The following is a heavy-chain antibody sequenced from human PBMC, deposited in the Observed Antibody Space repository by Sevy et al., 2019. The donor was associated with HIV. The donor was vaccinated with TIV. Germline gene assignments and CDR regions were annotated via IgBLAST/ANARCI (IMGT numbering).Heavy chain of an antibody. J-gene: IGHJ4*02. CDR1: GYTLTELS. D-gene: IGHD5-18*01. CDR3: ASPGGYRYGSLLDY. Sequence: ASVKVSCKVSGYTLTELSMHWVRQAPGKGLEWMGGFDPEDGETIYAQKFQGRVTMTEDTSTDTAYMELSRLRSDDTAVYYCASPGGYRYGSLLDYWGQGTLVTVSS. V-gene: IGHV1-24*01. CDR2: FDPEDGET.